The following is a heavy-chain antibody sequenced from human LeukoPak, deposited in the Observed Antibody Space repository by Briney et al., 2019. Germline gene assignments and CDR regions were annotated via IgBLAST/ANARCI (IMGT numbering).Heavy chain of an antibody. D-gene: IGHD2-21*02. CDR1: GGTFSSYA. V-gene: IGHV1-69*06. Sequence: ASVKVSCKASGGTFSSYAISWVRQAPGQGLEWMGGIIPIFGTANYAQKFQGRVTITADKSTSTAYMELSSLRSEDTAVYYCARGIVVVTEYRRAEDAFDIWGQGTMVTVSS. J-gene: IGHJ3*02. CDR2: IIPIFGTA. CDR3: ARGIVVVTEYRRAEDAFDI.